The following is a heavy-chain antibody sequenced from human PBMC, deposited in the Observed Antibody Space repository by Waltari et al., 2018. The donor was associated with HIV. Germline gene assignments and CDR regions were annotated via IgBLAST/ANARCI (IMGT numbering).Heavy chain of an antibody. CDR2: IYYSGIT. V-gene: IGHV4-39*01. CDR3: ARRPYCSSASCYPSDARGAFDI. CDR1: GGSISTSGYY. D-gene: IGHD2-15*01. J-gene: IGHJ3*02. Sequence: QLQLQQSGPGLVKPSEPLSLICTVSGGSISTSGYYWGWIRQPPGKGLEGIGSIYYSGITYYNPSLKSRVTISADTSRNQFSLWLSSVTAADTAVYYCARRPYCSSASCYPSDARGAFDIWGQGTMVTVSS.